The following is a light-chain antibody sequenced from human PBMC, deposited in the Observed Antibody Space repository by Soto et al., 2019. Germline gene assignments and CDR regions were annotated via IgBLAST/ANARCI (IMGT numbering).Light chain of an antibody. J-gene: IGLJ2*01. CDR1: SSDIGGYDF. CDR2: EVY. CDR3: SSSADGNSVV. V-gene: IGLV2-8*01. Sequence: QSALTQPPSASGSPGQSVTISCAGISSDIGGYDFVSWYQQHPGKAPKLLIYEVYKRPSGVPARFSGSKSGNTASLTVAGLQADGEAYYRCSSSADGNSVVFGGGTKLTVL.